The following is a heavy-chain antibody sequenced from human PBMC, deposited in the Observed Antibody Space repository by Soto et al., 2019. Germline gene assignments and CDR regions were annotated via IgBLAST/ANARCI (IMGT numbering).Heavy chain of an antibody. V-gene: IGHV3-66*01. J-gene: IGHJ4*02. CDR3: ARVGLPRGLYYFDY. Sequence: GGSLRLSCAASGFTVSSNYMSWVRQAPGKGLEWVSVIYSGGSTYYADSVKGRFTISRDNSKNTLYLQMNSLRAEDTAVYYCARVGLPRGLYYFDYWGQGTLVTVSS. CDR1: GFTVSSNY. CDR2: IYSGGST. D-gene: IGHD3-10*01.